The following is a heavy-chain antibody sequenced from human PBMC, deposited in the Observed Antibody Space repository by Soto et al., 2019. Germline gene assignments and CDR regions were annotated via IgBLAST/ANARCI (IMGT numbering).Heavy chain of an antibody. Sequence: ASVKVSCKASGGTFSSYAISWVRQAPGQGLEWMGGIIPIFGTANYAQKFQGRVTITADESTSTAYMELSSLRSEDTAVYYCVSRSPWDFWFDPWGQGTLVTSPQ. V-gene: IGHV1-69*13. CDR1: GGTFSSYA. D-gene: IGHD1-26*01. CDR2: IIPIFGTA. J-gene: IGHJ5*02. CDR3: VSRSPWDFWFDP.